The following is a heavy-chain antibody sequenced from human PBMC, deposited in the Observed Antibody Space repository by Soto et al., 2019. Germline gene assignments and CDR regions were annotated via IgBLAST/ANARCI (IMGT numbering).Heavy chain of an antibody. V-gene: IGHV1-69*13. CDR1: GGTFSSYA. Sequence: SVKVSCKASGGTFSSYAISWVRQAPGQGLEWMGGIIPIFGTANYAQKFQGRVTITADESTSTAYMELSSLRSEDTAVYYCARDPGIAANEDGMDVWGQGTTVTVSS. J-gene: IGHJ6*02. D-gene: IGHD6-13*01. CDR2: IIPIFGTA. CDR3: ARDPGIAANEDGMDV.